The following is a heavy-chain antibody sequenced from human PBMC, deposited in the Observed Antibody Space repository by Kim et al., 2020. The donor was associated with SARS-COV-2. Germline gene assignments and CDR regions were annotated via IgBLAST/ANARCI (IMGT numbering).Heavy chain of an antibody. J-gene: IGHJ1*01. D-gene: IGHD3-16*01. CDR1: GFTFDDYA. V-gene: IGHV3-9*01. Sequence: GGSLRLSCAASGFTFDDYAMHWVRQAPGKGLEWVSGISWNSGSIGYADSVKGRFTISRDNAKNSLYLQMNSLRAEDTALYYCANGKSEYYDYVWGYSGGYFQHWGQGTLVTVSS. CDR3: ANGKSEYYDYVWGYSGGYFQH. CDR2: ISWNSGSI.